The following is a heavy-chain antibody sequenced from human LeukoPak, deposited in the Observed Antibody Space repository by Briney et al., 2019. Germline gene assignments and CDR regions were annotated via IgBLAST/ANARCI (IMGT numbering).Heavy chain of an antibody. CDR2: IYYSGST. V-gene: IGHV4-59*01. CDR3: ASDYGGYRAFDY. Sequence: SGTLSLTCTVSGGSISSYYWSWIRQPPGKGLEWIGYIYYSGSTNYNPSLKSRVTISVDTSKNQFSLKLSSVTAADTAVYCCASDYGGYRAFDYWGQGTLVAVSS. CDR1: GGSISSYY. D-gene: IGHD4-17*01. J-gene: IGHJ4*02.